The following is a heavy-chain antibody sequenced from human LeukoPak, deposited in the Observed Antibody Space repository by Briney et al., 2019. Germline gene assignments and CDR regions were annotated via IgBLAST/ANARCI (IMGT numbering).Heavy chain of an antibody. D-gene: IGHD3-10*01. V-gene: IGHV3-7*01. CDR1: GFTFSSYW. J-gene: IGHJ4*02. CDR3: ARDGGLWFGELSNTPDY. Sequence: GGSLRLSCAASGFTFSSYWMSWVRQAPGKGLEWVANIKQDGSEKYHVDSVKGRFTISRDNAKNSLYLQMNSLRAEDTAVYYCARDGGLWFGELSNTPDYWGQGTLVTVSS. CDR2: IKQDGSEK.